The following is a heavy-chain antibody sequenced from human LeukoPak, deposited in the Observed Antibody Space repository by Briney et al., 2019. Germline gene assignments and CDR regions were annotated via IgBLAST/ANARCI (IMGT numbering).Heavy chain of an antibody. D-gene: IGHD1-26*01. CDR3: AKGGTYGGGADY. V-gene: IGHV4-59*01. CDR1: GASISRDY. CDR2: IYNGGST. J-gene: IGHJ4*02. Sequence: PSETLSLTCTVSGASISRDYWTCIRQRPGKGREWIGYIYNGGSTTYSPSLNSRVTISLDTSNNQVSLRLSSVTAADTAVYYCAKGGTYGGGADYWGQGTLVTVSS.